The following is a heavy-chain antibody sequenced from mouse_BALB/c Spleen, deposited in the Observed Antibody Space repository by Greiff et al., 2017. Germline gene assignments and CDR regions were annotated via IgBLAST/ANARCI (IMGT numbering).Heavy chain of an antibody. V-gene: IGHV5-6-3*01. Sequence: VQLKESGGGLVQPGGSLKLSCAASGFTFSSYGMSWVRQTPDKRLELVATINSNGGSTYYPDSVKGRFTISRDNAKNTLYLQMSSLKSEDTAMYYCARDGVYDGYSFAYWGQGTLVTVSA. J-gene: IGHJ3*01. CDR1: GFTFSSYG. D-gene: IGHD2-3*01. CDR2: INSNGGST. CDR3: ARDGVYDGYSFAY.